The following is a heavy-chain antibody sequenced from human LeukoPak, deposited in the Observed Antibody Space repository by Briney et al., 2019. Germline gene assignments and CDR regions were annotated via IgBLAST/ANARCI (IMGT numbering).Heavy chain of an antibody. J-gene: IGHJ3*02. CDR3: ARGGYCSSTSCHIRDDAFDI. D-gene: IGHD2-2*02. Sequence: ASVKVSCKASGYTFTGYYMHWVRQAPGQGLEWMGWINPNSGGTNYAQKFQGRVTMTRDTSISTAYMELSRLRSDDTAVYHCARGGYCSSTSCHIRDDAFDIWGQGTMVTVSS. CDR1: GYTFTGYY. CDR2: INPNSGGT. V-gene: IGHV1-2*02.